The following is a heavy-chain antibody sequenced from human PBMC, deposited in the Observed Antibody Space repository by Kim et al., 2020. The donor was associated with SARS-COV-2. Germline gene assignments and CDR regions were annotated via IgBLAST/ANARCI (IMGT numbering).Heavy chain of an antibody. CDR1: GYTFTTFA. J-gene: IGHJ4*02. CDR3: AREAVAGSFDY. D-gene: IGHD6-19*01. V-gene: IGHV1-3*01. Sequence: ASVKVSCKASGYTFTTFALYWVRRAPGQRLEWMGWVNGGNGNTRYSQKFQGRVSITRDTSANTAYLEVSGLISEDTAVYYCAREAVAGSFDYWGQGSLVTVSS. CDR2: VNGGNGNT.